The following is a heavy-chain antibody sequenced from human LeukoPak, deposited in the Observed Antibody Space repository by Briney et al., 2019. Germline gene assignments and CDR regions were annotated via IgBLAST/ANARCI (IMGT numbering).Heavy chain of an antibody. Sequence: GGSLRLSCAASGFTFSNFAMSWVRQAPEKGLEWVSGISGSGPGTYYADSVKGRFTISRDNSKSTLYLQMNSLRAEDTALYYCAKGTGTFFYTMDVWGQGTTVTVSS. D-gene: IGHD4-17*01. V-gene: IGHV3-23*01. CDR3: AKGTGTFFYTMDV. CDR2: ISGSGPGT. J-gene: IGHJ6*02. CDR1: GFTFSNFA.